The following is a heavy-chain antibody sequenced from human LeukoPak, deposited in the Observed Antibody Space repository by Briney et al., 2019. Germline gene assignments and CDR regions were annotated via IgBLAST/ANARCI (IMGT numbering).Heavy chain of an antibody. Sequence: PGGSLRLSCAASGFTFSDYYMSWIRQAPGKGLEWVSYISSSGSTIYYADSVKGRFTISRDNAKNSLYLQMNSLRAEDTAVYYCASVPYSGSTPTDYWGQGTLVTVSS. CDR2: ISSSGSTI. CDR3: ASVPYSGSTPTDY. V-gene: IGHV3-11*01. D-gene: IGHD1-26*01. J-gene: IGHJ4*02. CDR1: GFTFSDYY.